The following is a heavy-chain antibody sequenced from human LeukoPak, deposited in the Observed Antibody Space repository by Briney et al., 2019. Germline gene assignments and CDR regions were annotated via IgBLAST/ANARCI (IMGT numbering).Heavy chain of an antibody. CDR3: AKALGGYDFDY. D-gene: IGHD3-16*01. J-gene: IGHJ4*02. V-gene: IGHV3-23*01. Sequence: GGSLRLSCAASGFSFRSYGMSWVRQAPGKGLEWVSSLSGSGGSTYYADSVKGRFTISRDNSKNTLFLHMNSLRAEDTAVYYCAKALGGYDFDYWGQGTLVTVSS. CDR2: LSGSGGST. CDR1: GFSFRSYG.